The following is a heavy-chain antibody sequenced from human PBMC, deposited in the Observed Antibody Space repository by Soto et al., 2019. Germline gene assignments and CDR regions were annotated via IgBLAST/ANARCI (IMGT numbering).Heavy chain of an antibody. V-gene: IGHV3-30*18. CDR3: ANDFALGFSGPIGGFNY. Sequence: GGSLRLSCAVSGFTFSSYGMHWVRQAPGKGLEWVAVISYDGSNKYYADCVKGRFTISRDNSKNTLYLQMNSLRAEDTAVYYCANDFALGFSGPIGGFNYWGQGTLVTVSS. J-gene: IGHJ4*02. D-gene: IGHD5-12*01. CDR1: GFTFSSYG. CDR2: ISYDGSNK.